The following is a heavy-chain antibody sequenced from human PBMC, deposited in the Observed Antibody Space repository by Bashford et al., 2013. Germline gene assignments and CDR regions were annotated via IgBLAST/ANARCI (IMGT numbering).Heavy chain of an antibody. CDR2: IHYTGDT. CDR1: GGSIGRDF. V-gene: IGHV4-59*08. J-gene: IGHJ3*02. CDR3: ARRHGYRSFDI. D-gene: IGHD5-24*01. Sequence: SETLSLTCTVSGGSIGRDFSTWIRQPPGKGLEWIGHIHYTGDTNYNPSLKSRVSISMDTSKSQISLNLSSVTAADTAVYYCARRHGYRSFDIWGQGTMVTVSS.